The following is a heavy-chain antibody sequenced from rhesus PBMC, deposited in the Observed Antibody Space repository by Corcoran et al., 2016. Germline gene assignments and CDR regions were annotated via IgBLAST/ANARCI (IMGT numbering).Heavy chain of an antibody. V-gene: IGHV4-173*01. CDR2: MDSSGST. D-gene: IGHD6-31*01. Sequence: QLQLQESGPGLGKPSETLSLTCAVPGGPISGYWWSWIRQPPGKGREWIGRMDSSGSTDYNPSLKSRVTISRDTSKNQFSLKVSSVTAADTAVYYCAREQRLVYWGQGVLVTVSS. CDR1: GGPISGYW. CDR3: AREQRLVY. J-gene: IGHJ4*01.